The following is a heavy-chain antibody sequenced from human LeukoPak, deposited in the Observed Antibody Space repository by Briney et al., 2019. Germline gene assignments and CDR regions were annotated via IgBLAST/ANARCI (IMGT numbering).Heavy chain of an antibody. CDR2: IKSKADAGTT. V-gene: IGHV3-15*01. J-gene: IGHJ4*02. CDR1: GFTFSNAW. CDR3: ATDGGSTGYYGRSDY. Sequence: GSLRLSCAASGFTFSNAWMTWVRQAPGKGREWVGRIKSKADAGTTDYAAPVKGRFTISRDDSKNTLYLQMNSLKTEDTAVYYCATDGGSTGYYGRSDYWGQGTLVTVSS. D-gene: IGHD3-22*01.